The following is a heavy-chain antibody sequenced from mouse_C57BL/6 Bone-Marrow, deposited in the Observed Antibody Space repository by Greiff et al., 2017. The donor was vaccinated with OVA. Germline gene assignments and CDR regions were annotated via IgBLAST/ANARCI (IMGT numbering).Heavy chain of an antibody. CDR1: GFTIKDDY. J-gene: IGHJ1*03. V-gene: IGHV14-4*01. CDR2: IDPENGDT. D-gene: IGHD1-1*01. CDR3: TRGHGSSHWYFDV. Sequence: VQLQQSGAELVRPGASVKLSCTASGFTIKDDYMHWVKQRPEQGLEWIGWIDPENGDTEYASKFPGKATITADTASNTAYLQLSSLTSEDTAVYDCTRGHGSSHWYFDVWGTGTTVTVSS.